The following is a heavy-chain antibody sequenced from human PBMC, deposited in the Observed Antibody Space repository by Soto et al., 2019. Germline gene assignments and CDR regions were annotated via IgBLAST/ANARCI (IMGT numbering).Heavy chain of an antibody. V-gene: IGHV3-53*02. CDR1: GFSVSTNY. D-gene: IGHD1-26*01. Sequence: EVKLVETGGALIQPGGSLTLSCAVSGFSVSTNYMAWVRQGPGKGLEWVSVIYTGGTTHYANSVTGRFTFSRDTSKNILYLHLNSLTTDDTAIYYGAKVWGYYFESWGQGTLVAVSS. CDR3: AKVWGYYFES. CDR2: IYTGGTT. J-gene: IGHJ4*02.